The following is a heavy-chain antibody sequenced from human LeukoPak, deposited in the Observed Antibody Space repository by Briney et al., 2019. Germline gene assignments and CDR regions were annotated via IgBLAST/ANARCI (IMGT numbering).Heavy chain of an antibody. V-gene: IGHV1-2*06. CDR1: GYAFSGYY. CDR3: VVVRPTTDAFDI. J-gene: IGHJ3*02. D-gene: IGHD2-2*01. Sequence: GASVKVSCKTSGYAFSGYYIHWVRQAPGQGLEWMGRINAKSGGTNYAQKFQGRVTMTRDTSISTAYMELSRLRSDDTAVYYCVVVRPTTDAFDIWGQGTMVTVSS. CDR2: INAKSGGT.